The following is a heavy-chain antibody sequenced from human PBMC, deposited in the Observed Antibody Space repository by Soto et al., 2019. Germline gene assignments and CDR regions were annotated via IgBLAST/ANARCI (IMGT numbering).Heavy chain of an antibody. J-gene: IGHJ5*02. Sequence: SETLSLTCAVYGGSFSGYYWSWIRQPPGKGLEWIGEINHSGSTNYNPSLKSRVTISVDTSKNQFSLKLSSVTAADTAVYYCASISPVVRGVINTINWFDPWGRGTLVTVSS. CDR1: GGSFSGYY. CDR3: ASISPVVRGVINTINWFDP. V-gene: IGHV4-34*01. D-gene: IGHD3-10*01. CDR2: INHSGST.